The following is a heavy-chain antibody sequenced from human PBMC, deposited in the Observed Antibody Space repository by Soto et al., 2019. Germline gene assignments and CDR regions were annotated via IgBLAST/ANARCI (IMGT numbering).Heavy chain of an antibody. CDR3: AKDPRNPYSSGWLDY. V-gene: IGHV3-23*01. J-gene: IGHJ4*02. CDR1: GFTFSSYV. CDR2: ISGSGGST. Sequence: HPGGSLSLSCAASGFTFSSYVMSWVRQAQGKGLEWVSAISGSGGSTYYADSVKGRFTISRDNSKNTLYLQMNSLRAEDTAVYYFAKDPRNPYSSGWLDYWGQGTLVTVSS. D-gene: IGHD6-19*01.